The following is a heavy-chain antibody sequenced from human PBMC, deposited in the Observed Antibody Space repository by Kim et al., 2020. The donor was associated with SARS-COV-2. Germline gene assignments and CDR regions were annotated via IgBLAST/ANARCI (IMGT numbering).Heavy chain of an antibody. CDR1: GFTFDDYA. J-gene: IGHJ4*02. D-gene: IGHD2-2*01. CDR2: ISWNSGSI. V-gene: IGHV3-9*01. CDR3: AKDYGDQLLYFDY. Sequence: GRSLRLSCAASGFTFDDYAMHWVRQAPGKGLEWVSGISWNSGSIGYADSVKGRFTISRDNAKNSLYLQMNSLRAEDTAVYYCAKDYGDQLLYFDYWGQGT.